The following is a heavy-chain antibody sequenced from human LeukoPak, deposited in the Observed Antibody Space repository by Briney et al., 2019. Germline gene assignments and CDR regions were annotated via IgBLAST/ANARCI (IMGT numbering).Heavy chain of an antibody. D-gene: IGHD6-13*01. Sequence: GGSLRLSCAASGFTFSSYWMSWVRQAPGKGLEWVANIKQGGSEKYYVDPVKGRFTISRDNAKNSLYLQMNSLRAEDTAVYYCARDRAPGREAAAGISDYWGQGTLVTVSS. CDR3: ARDRAPGREAAAGISDY. V-gene: IGHV3-7*01. CDR2: IKQGGSEK. J-gene: IGHJ4*02. CDR1: GFTFSSYW.